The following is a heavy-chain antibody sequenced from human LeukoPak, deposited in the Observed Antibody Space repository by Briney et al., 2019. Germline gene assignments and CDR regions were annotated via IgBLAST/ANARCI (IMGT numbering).Heavy chain of an antibody. CDR3: ARENIVVVTAIRDAFDI. CDR2: IYTDGSRT. J-gene: IGHJ3*02. CDR1: GFSNYW. V-gene: IGHV3-74*01. D-gene: IGHD2-21*02. Sequence: GGSLRLSCAPSGFSNYWMHWVRQAPGQGLVWVARIYTDGSRTSYADSVRGRFTISRDNAKNSLYLQMNSLRAEDTAVYYCARENIVVVTAIRDAFDIWGQGTMVTISS.